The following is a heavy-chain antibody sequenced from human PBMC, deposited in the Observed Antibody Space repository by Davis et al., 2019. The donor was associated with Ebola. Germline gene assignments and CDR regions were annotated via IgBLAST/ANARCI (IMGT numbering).Heavy chain of an antibody. V-gene: IGHV1-3*01. CDR3: ARASFGYNSGWYADY. CDR2: VHGGNGNT. Sequence: ASVTVSCKASGFILPNYAIHWVRQAPGQRLEWMGWVHGGNGNTKYSQRFQGRVTITTDTSASTVYLDLTSLRSDDTAVFYCARASFGYNSGWYADYWGPGSLVTVSS. CDR1: GFILPNYA. D-gene: IGHD6-19*01. J-gene: IGHJ4*02.